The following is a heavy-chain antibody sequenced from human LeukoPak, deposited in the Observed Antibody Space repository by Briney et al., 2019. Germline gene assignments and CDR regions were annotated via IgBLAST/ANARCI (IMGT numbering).Heavy chain of an antibody. D-gene: IGHD3-22*01. V-gene: IGHV3-66*01. J-gene: IGHJ4*02. Sequence: GGSLRLSCAASGFTVSSNYMSWVRQAPGKGLEWVSVIYSGGSTYYADSVKGRFTISRDNSKNTLYLQMNSLRAEDTAVYYCARLRFTMIVDYWGQGTLVTVSS. CDR2: IYSGGST. CDR3: ARLRFTMIVDY. CDR1: GFTVSSNY.